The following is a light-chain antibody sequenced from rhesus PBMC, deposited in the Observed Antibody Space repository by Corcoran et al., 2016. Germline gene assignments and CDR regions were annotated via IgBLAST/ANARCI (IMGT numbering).Light chain of an antibody. CDR3: CSYTTTNYI. V-gene: IGLV2S7*01. J-gene: IGLJ1*01. Sequence: QSAPTQPPSVSGSPGQSVTISCTGTSSDIGAYNYVSWYQQHPDRAPKLMIYEVTKRPSGVSDRVSGSKSGATASLTISGLQAEDEADYYCCSYTTTNYIFASGTRLTVL. CDR2: EVT. CDR1: SSDIGAYNY.